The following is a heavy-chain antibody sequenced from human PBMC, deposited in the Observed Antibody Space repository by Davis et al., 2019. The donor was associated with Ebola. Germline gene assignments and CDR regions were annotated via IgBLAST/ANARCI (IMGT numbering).Heavy chain of an antibody. J-gene: IGHJ4*02. V-gene: IGHV1-2*06. CDR3: VRYPPSNWNEFDY. Sequence: ASVKVSCKASRNTFTTYYMHWVRQAPGQGLEWMGRINPNSGGTNYAQKFQGRVTMTRDTSITTAYMELSSLTSEDTAVYYCVRYPPSNWNEFDYWGQGTLVTVSS. CDR2: INPNSGGT. D-gene: IGHD1-20*01. CDR1: RNTFTTYY.